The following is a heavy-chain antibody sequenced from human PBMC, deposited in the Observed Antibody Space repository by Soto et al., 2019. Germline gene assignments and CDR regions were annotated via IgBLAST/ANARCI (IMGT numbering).Heavy chain of an antibody. CDR3: AKDQSIVVVPAAIGAPYYYYGMDV. D-gene: IGHD2-2*01. V-gene: IGHV4-59*01. Sequence: SETLSLTCTVSGGSISSYYWSWIRQPPGKGLEWIGYIYYSGSTNYNPSLKSRVTISVDTSKNQFSLKLSSVTAADTAVYYCAKDQSIVVVPAAIGAPYYYYGMDVWGQGTTVTVSS. J-gene: IGHJ6*02. CDR1: GGSISSYY. CDR2: IYYSGST.